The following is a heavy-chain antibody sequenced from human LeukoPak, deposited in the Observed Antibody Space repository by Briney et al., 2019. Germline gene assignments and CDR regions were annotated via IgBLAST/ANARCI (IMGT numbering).Heavy chain of an antibody. J-gene: IGHJ4*02. CDR2: INHSGST. CDR3: ARNFYASSGYYLDDFYFGF. D-gene: IGHD3-22*01. V-gene: IGHV4-34*01. CDR1: GGSFSGYY. Sequence: SETLSLTCAVYGGSFSGYYWSWIRQPPGKGLEWIGEINHSGSTNYNPSLKSRVTISVDTSKNQFSLKLSSVTAADTALYYCARNFYASSGYYLDDFYFGFWGQGTLVTVSS.